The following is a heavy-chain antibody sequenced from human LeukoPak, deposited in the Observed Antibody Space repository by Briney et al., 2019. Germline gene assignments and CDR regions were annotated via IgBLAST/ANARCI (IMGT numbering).Heavy chain of an antibody. Sequence: SETLSLTCAVSGYSISSGYYWGWIRQPPGKGLEWIGSIYHSGSTYYNPSLKSRVTISVDTSENQFSLKLSSVTAADTAVYYCARSKIAVAAPFDYWGQGTLVTVSS. CDR1: GYSISSGYY. D-gene: IGHD6-19*01. V-gene: IGHV4-38-2*01. J-gene: IGHJ4*02. CDR3: ARSKIAVAAPFDY. CDR2: IYHSGST.